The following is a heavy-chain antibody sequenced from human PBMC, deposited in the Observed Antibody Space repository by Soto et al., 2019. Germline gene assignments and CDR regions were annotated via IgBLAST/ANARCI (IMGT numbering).Heavy chain of an antibody. Sequence: GWSLRLSCAASGFTFSKYAMSWVRQAPGKGLEWVSSISSASGSTYYAASVKGRFTISRDNSKNTLYLRMNSLRVDDTAVYYCAKNPTSSGWYYFEYWGQGALVTV. J-gene: IGHJ4*02. V-gene: IGHV3-23*01. D-gene: IGHD6-19*01. CDR1: GFTFSKYA. CDR2: ISSASGST. CDR3: AKNPTSSGWYYFEY.